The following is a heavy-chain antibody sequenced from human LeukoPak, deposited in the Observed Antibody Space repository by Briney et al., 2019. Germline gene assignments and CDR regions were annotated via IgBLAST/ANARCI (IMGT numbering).Heavy chain of an antibody. J-gene: IGHJ4*02. V-gene: IGHV3-21*01. Sequence: PGGSLRLSCAASGFTFSSYSMNWVRQAPGKGLEWFSSISSSSSYIYYADSVKGRFTISRDNAKNSLYLQMNSLRAEDTAVYYCARGAARPGSGFDYWGQGTLVTVSS. CDR1: GFTFSSYS. CDR2: ISSSSSYI. CDR3: ARGAARPGSGFDY. D-gene: IGHD6-6*01.